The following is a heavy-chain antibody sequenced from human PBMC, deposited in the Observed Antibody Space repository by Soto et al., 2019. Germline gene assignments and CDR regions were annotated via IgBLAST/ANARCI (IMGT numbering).Heavy chain of an antibody. V-gene: IGHV3-30*03. J-gene: IGHJ4*02. Sequence: QVQLVESGGGVVQPGRSLRLSCAASGFTFSIYGMHWVRQAPGKGLEWAAVISNDGNSKYDADSVTGRFTSSRDNSKNPPLRQSTTLTAEDSGVYYRARQTVKNSAMVENWGQGNLVTVSS. CDR3: ARQTVKNSAMVEN. CDR2: ISNDGNSK. D-gene: IGHD5-18*01. CDR1: GFTFSIYG.